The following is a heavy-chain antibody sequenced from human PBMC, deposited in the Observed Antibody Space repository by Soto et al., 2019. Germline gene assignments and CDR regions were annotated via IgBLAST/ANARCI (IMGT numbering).Heavy chain of an antibody. CDR3: ARGYCSRTSCYAGGYYYMDV. CDR2: IYHSGST. CDR1: SGSISSSNW. V-gene: IGHV4-4*02. D-gene: IGHD2-2*01. Sequence: SETLSLTCAVSSGSISSSNWWSWVRQPPGQGLEWIGEIYHSGSTNYNPSLKSRVTISVDKSKNQFSLKLSSVTAADTAVYYCARGYCSRTSCYAGGYYYMDVWGKGTTVTVSS. J-gene: IGHJ6*03.